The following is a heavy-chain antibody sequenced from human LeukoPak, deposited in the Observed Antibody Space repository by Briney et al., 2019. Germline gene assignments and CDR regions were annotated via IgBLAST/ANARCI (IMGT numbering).Heavy chain of an antibody. CDR3: AKDANYRDSSGYIMPFDY. CDR2: IIGNGRRT. CDR1: GFTFSRFS. Sequence: GGSLRLSCSASGFTFSRFSMSWVRHLPGKGLEWVSTIIGNGRRTSYAASVKGRFSVSRDTSKNIVYLQMDSLRADDSALYSCAKDANYRDSSGYIMPFDYWGPGPLVTVAS. D-gene: IGHD3-22*01. J-gene: IGHJ4*02. V-gene: IGHV3-23*01.